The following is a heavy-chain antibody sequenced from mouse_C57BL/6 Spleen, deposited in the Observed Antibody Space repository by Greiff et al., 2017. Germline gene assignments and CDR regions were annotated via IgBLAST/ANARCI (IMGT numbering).Heavy chain of an antibody. CDR2: IDPEDGDT. D-gene: IGHD2-1*01. V-gene: IGHV14-1*01. J-gene: IGHJ3*01. CDR1: GFNIKDDY. Sequence: EVQLQQSGAELVRPGASVKLSCTASGFNIKDDYMHWVKQRPEQGLEWIGRIDPEDGDTESAPKFQGKATMTADTSSTTAYLQLSSQTSEDTAVYYGTTDGNYASWFAYWGQGTLVTVSA. CDR3: TTDGNYASWFAY.